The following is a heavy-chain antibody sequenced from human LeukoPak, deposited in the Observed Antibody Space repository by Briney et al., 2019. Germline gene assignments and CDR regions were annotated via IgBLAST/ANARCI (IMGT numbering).Heavy chain of an antibody. CDR1: GFTFSSYS. Sequence: GGSLRLSCAASGFTFSSYSMNWVRQAPGKGLEWGSSISSSSSYIYYADSVKGRFTISRDNAKNSLYLQMNSLRAEDTAVYYCARGYYDSSGYFDYWGQGTLVTVSS. J-gene: IGHJ4*02. CDR2: ISSSSSYI. D-gene: IGHD3-22*01. V-gene: IGHV3-21*01. CDR3: ARGYYDSSGYFDY.